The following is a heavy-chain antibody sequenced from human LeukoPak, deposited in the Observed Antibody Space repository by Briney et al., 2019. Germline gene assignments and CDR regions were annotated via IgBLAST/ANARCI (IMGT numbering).Heavy chain of an antibody. D-gene: IGHD3-16*01. Sequence: KPSETLSLTCTVSGYSISSGYYWGWIRQPPGKGLEWIGSIYHSGSTYYNPSLKSRVTIPVDTSKNQFSLKLSSVTAADTAVYYCARDHGGFDYWGQGTLVTVSS. CDR1: GYSISSGYY. J-gene: IGHJ4*02. CDR2: IYHSGST. V-gene: IGHV4-38-2*02. CDR3: ARDHGGFDY.